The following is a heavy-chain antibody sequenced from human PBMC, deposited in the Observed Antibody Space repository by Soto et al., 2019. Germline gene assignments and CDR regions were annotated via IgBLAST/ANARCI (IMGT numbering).Heavy chain of an antibody. CDR1: GFIFNKYD. D-gene: IGHD2-15*01. Sequence: EVQLVESGGGLVQPGGSLRLSCEASGFIFNKYDMNWVRQAPGKGLEWVSYISSSSSTIYNADSVKGRFTISRDNAKNSLYLQMNSLRDEDMAVYYCARGGCSGGSCQGAWTMDVWGQGTTVTVSS. J-gene: IGHJ6*02. V-gene: IGHV3-48*02. CDR2: ISSSSSTI. CDR3: ARGGCSGGSCQGAWTMDV.